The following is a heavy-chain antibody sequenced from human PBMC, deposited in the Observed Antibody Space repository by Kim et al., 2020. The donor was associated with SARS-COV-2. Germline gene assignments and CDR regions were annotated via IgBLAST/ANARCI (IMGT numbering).Heavy chain of an antibody. Sequence: SGPTLVNPTRTLTLTCTFSGFSLSTSGMCVSWIRQPPGKALEWLARIDLDDDKYYSTSLKTRLTISKDTSKNQVVLTMTNMDPVDTATYYCAQYYYYGMDVWGQGTTVTVSS. CDR3: AQYYYYGMDV. J-gene: IGHJ6*02. CDR1: GFSLSTSGMC. V-gene: IGHV2-70*11. CDR2: IDLDDDK.